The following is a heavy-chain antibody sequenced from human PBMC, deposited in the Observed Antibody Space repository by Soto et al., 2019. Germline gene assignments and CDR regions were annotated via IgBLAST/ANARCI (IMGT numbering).Heavy chain of an antibody. D-gene: IGHD3-22*01. Sequence: PGGSLRLSCAASGFTVSSNYMSWVRQAPGKGLEWVSVIYSDGSTYYADSVKGRFTISRHNSKNTLYLQMNSLRAEDTAVYYCARDPYYDNSGYLASNGMDVWGQGTTVTVS. CDR3: ARDPYYDNSGYLASNGMDV. CDR1: GFTVSSNY. CDR2: IYSDGST. J-gene: IGHJ6*02. V-gene: IGHV3-53*04.